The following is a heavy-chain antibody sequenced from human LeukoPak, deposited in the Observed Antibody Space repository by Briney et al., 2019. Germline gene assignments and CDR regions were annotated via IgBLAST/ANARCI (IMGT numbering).Heavy chain of an antibody. CDR1: GGSISSSSYY. CDR3: ARFPCGGDCYSDY. J-gene: IGHJ4*02. CDR2: IYYSGST. V-gene: IGHV4-39*01. Sequence: SETLSLTCTVSGGSISSSSYYWGWIRQPPGKGLEWIGSIYYSGSTYYNPSLKSRVTISVDTSKNQFSLKLSSVTAADTAVYYCARFPCGGDCYSDYWGQGTLVTVSS. D-gene: IGHD2-21*02.